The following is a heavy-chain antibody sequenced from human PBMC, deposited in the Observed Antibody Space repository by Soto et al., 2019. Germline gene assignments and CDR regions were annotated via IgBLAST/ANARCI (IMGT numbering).Heavy chain of an antibody. D-gene: IGHD6-6*01. Sequence: ASVKVSCKASGYTFTSYGISWVRQAPGQGLEWMGWISAYNGNTNYAQKLQGRVTMTTDTSTSTAYMELRSLRSDDTAVYYCARRIVAARPGRLGVFDYWGQGTLVTVSS. V-gene: IGHV1-18*01. CDR1: GYTFTSYG. J-gene: IGHJ4*02. CDR3: ARRIVAARPGRLGVFDY. CDR2: ISAYNGNT.